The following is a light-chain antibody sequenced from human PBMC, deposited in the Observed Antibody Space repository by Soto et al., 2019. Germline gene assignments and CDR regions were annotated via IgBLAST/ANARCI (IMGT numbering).Light chain of an antibody. CDR3: QQYGGSPGT. J-gene: IGKJ5*01. V-gene: IGKV3-20*01. CDR2: GAS. CDR1: QSIHNNN. Sequence: EIVLTQSPGTLSLSPGERATLSCRASQSIHNNNLAWYQQKRGQAPRLLIFGASIRATGIPDRFSGSGSGTDFTLSISRLEPEDLEIYYCQQYGGSPGTFGQGTRLDFK.